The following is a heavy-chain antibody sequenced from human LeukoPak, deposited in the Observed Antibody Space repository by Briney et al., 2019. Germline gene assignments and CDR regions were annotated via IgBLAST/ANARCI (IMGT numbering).Heavy chain of an antibody. CDR1: GDSVSSNSAT. Sequence: SQTLSLTCGISGDSVSSNSATWNWIRQSPSRGLEWLGRTYYRSKWSDDYAVSVKSRITINPDTSKNQFSLQLNSVTPEDTAVYYCARGIADSTGYYYVDYCGQGTLVTVSS. V-gene: IGHV6-1*01. D-gene: IGHD3-22*01. J-gene: IGHJ4*02. CDR3: ARGIADSTGYYYVDY. CDR2: TYYRSKWSD.